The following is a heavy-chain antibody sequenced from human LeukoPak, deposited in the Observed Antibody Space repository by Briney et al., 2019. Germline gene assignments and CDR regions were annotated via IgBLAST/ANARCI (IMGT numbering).Heavy chain of an antibody. CDR3: ARVGVGAPAYYYYMDV. J-gene: IGHJ6*03. Sequence: SETLSLTCTVSGGSISSSSYYWGWIRQPPGKGLEWIGSIYYSGSTYYNPSLKSRVTISVDTSKNQFSLKLSSVTAADTAVYYCARVGVGAPAYYYYMDVWGKGTTVTVSS. V-gene: IGHV4-39*07. CDR1: GGSISSSSYY. D-gene: IGHD1-26*01. CDR2: IYYSGST.